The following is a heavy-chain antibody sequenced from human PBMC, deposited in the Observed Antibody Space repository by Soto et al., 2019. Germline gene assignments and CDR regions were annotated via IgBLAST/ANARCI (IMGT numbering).Heavy chain of an antibody. CDR3: ARGRYYYYYGMDV. V-gene: IGHV1-69*06. Sequence: SVKVSCKASGGTFSSYAISCVRQAPGQGLEWMGGIIPIFGTANYAQKFQGRVTITADKSTSTAYMELSSLRSEDTAVYYCARGRYYYYYGMDVWGQGTTVTVSS. J-gene: IGHJ6*02. CDR2: IIPIFGTA. CDR1: GGTFSSYA.